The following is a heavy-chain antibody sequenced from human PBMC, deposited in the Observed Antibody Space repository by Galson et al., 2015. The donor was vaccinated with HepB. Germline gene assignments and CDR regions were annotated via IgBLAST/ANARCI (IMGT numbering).Heavy chain of an antibody. D-gene: IGHD3-3*01. CDR1: GFTFSSYG. Sequence: SLRLSCAASGFTFSSYGMHWVRQAPGKGLEWVAVIWYDGSNTYYADSVKGRFTISRDNSKNTLYLQMNSLRAEDTAVYYCARWGWGGYPTPYYFDYWGQGTLVTVSS. J-gene: IGHJ4*02. CDR2: IWYDGSNT. CDR3: ARWGWGGYPTPYYFDY. V-gene: IGHV3-33*01.